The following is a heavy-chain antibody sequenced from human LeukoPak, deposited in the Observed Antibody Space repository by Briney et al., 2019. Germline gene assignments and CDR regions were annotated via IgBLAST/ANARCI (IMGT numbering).Heavy chain of an antibody. Sequence: SETLSLTCTVSGGSISSGNYYWSWIRQPAGKGLEWIGRINTSGSTNYNPSLKSRVTISVDTSKNQFSLKLSSVTAADTAVYYCASTYGSGPNWFDPWGQGTLVTVSS. D-gene: IGHD3-10*01. J-gene: IGHJ5*02. CDR1: GGSISSGNYY. CDR2: INTSGST. V-gene: IGHV4-61*02. CDR3: ASTYGSGPNWFDP.